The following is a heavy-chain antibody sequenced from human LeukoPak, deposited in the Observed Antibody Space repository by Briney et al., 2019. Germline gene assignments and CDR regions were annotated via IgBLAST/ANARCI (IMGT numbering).Heavy chain of an antibody. CDR3: ARDPIVVVPAAIREDWFDP. CDR1: GFTFSSYS. CDR2: ISSSSSYI. D-gene: IGHD2-2*01. Sequence: GGSLRLSFAASGFTFSSYSMSWVRQAPGKGLEWVSSISSSSSYIYYADSVKGRFTISRDNAKNSLYLQMNSLRAEDTAVYYCARDPIVVVPAAIREDWFDPWGQGTLVTVSS. V-gene: IGHV3-21*01. J-gene: IGHJ5*02.